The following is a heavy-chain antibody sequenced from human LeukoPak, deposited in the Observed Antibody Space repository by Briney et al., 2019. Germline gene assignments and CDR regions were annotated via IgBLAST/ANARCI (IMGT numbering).Heavy chain of an antibody. Sequence: PSETLSLTCTVYGGSISSRSYYWGWIRQPPGTGLEWLGSMYYSGSPYHNPSLKSRVTISVDTSKNQFPLKLSSVTAADTAMYYCARLLYDRSGYYYFDCWGQGTLVTVSS. D-gene: IGHD3-22*01. CDR1: GGSISSRSYY. J-gene: IGHJ4*02. CDR3: ARLLYDRSGYYYFDC. V-gene: IGHV4-39*01. CDR2: MYYSGSP.